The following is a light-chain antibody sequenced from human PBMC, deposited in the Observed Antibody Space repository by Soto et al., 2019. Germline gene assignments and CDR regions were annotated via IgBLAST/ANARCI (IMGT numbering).Light chain of an antibody. CDR2: GVS. CDR1: SSDFGDDKY. J-gene: IGLJ3*02. CDR3: GSLTTNRICV. V-gene: IGLV2-14*01. Sequence: QSALTHPASVSGSPGQSITMSGTGSSSDFGDDKYVTWYQQQPGKGPNLLIYGVSKRPSGVSNRFAGSKSGNTASLTISGLQVEDEADYLCGSLTTNRICVFGGGTPLPVL.